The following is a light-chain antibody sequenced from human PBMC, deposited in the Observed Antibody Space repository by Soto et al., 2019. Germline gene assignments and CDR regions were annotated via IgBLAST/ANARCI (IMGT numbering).Light chain of an antibody. V-gene: IGLV2-14*01. CDR1: SSDVGGYNY. J-gene: IGLJ1*01. Sequence: QSALTQPASVSGSPGQSITISCTGTSSDVGGYNYVSWYQQHPGKAPKLMIYEVSNRPSGVSNRFSGSKSGNTASLTISGLQAEDEADYYCSSYAGSNNVFGTGTKVTVL. CDR3: SSYAGSNNV. CDR2: EVS.